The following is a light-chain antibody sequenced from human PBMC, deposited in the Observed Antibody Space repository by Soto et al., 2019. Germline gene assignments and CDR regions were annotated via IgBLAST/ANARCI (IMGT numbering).Light chain of an antibody. J-gene: IGKJ1*01. CDR2: SAS. V-gene: IGKV3-15*01. Sequence: EIVRTQSPAILSVSPGERATVSCRTSQNINNNLAWYQQRPGRAPKLLIYSASTRANGVPDRFSGSGSGTEFTLTISSLQSEDFAVYYCQQSTKCPWTFGQGTKVEVK. CDR1: QNINNN. CDR3: QQSTKCPWT.